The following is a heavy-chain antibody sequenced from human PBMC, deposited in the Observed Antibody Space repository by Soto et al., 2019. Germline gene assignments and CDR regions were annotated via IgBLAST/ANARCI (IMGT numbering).Heavy chain of an antibody. V-gene: IGHV4-30-2*01. CDR3: ASGQQLVRNY. CDR2: IYQSGST. J-gene: IGHJ4*02. CDR1: GGSISSGGYS. Sequence: QLQLQESGSVLVKPSQTLSLTCAVSGGSISSGGYSWSWIRQPPGKGLEWIGYIYQSGSTYYNPSLKSRVTISVDRSKNQFSLKLSSVTAADTAVDYCASGQQLVRNYWGQGTLVNVSS. D-gene: IGHD6-13*01.